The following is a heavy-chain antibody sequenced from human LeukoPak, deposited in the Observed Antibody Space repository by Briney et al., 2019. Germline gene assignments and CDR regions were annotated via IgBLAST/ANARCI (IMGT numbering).Heavy chain of an antibody. Sequence: PGGSLRLSCAASGFTFSTYSMNWVRQAPGKGLEWVSSITGSSSYIYYADSVKGRFTISRDNAKNSLYLQMNSLRAEDTAVYYCAKDRGYSYGYNFDYWGQGTLVTVSS. CDR2: ITGSSSYI. CDR3: AKDRGYSYGYNFDY. J-gene: IGHJ4*02. V-gene: IGHV3-21*04. CDR1: GFTFSTYS. D-gene: IGHD5-18*01.